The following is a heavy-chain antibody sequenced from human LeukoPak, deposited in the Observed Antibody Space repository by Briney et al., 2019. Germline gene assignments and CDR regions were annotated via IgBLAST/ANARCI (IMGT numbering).Heavy chain of an antibody. CDR1: GYTFTSYD. Sequence: ASVKVSCKASGYTFTSYDINWVRQATGQGLEWMGWMNPNSGNTGYAQKFQGRVNMTRNTYISTAYMELSSLRSEYTAVYYCARDGTYEFWSGYNHNYDYYGMDVWGQGTTVTVSS. D-gene: IGHD3-3*01. CDR3: ARDGTYEFWSGYNHNYDYYGMDV. V-gene: IGHV1-8*01. J-gene: IGHJ6*02. CDR2: MNPNSGNT.